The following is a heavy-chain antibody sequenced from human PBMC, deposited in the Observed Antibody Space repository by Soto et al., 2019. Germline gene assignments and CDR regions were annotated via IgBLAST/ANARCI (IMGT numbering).Heavy chain of an antibody. V-gene: IGHV3-23*01. CDR2: ISAGSGSAT. CDR1: GFAFSNYA. CDR3: AKRRAMGATGAVDI. Sequence: GGSLRLSCAASGFAFSNYAMTWVRQAPGKGLEWVSLISAGSGSATSFADSVRGRFTISRDNSKSMLYLQMNSLRPDDTAVYYCAKRRAMGATGAVDIWGQGTLDTVSS. D-gene: IGHD1-26*01. J-gene: IGHJ3*02.